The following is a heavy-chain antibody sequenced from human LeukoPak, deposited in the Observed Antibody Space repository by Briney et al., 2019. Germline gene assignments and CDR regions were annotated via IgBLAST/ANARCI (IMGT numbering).Heavy chain of an antibody. V-gene: IGHV5-51*01. J-gene: IGHJ4*02. CDR1: GYSFTSYW. CDR3: ARPNTYSSSWYSLNY. Sequence: GESLKISCKGSGYSFTSYWIGWVRQMPGKGLEWMGIIYPGDSDTRYSPSFQGQVTISADKSISTAYLQWSSLKASDTTMYYCARPNTYSSSWYSLNYWGQGTLVTVSS. CDR2: IYPGDSDT. D-gene: IGHD6-13*01.